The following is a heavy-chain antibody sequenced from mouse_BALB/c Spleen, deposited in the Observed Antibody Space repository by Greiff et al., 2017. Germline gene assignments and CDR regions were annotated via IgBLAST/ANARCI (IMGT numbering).Heavy chain of an antibody. Sequence: DVHLVESGGGLVKPGGSLKLSCAASGFTFSSYAMSWVRQTPEKRLEWVASISSGGSTYYPDSVKGRFTISRDNARNILYLQMSSLRSEDTAMYYCARGSTMITYFDYWGQGTTLTVSS. CDR1: GFTFSSYA. J-gene: IGHJ2*01. CDR3: ARGSTMITYFDY. V-gene: IGHV5-6-5*01. D-gene: IGHD2-4*01. CDR2: ISSGGST.